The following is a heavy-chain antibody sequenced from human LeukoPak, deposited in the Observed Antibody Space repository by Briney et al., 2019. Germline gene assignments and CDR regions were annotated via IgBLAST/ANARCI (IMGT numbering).Heavy chain of an antibody. V-gene: IGHV3-20*04. CDR2: INWNGDST. Sequence: GGSLRLSCAASGFAFDDHGMSWVRQAPGKGLEWVSGINWNGDSTGYADSVKGRFTISRDNAKNSLYLRMNSLRAEDTALYYCARDDCSGGSCLTTPYFDYWGQGTLVTVSS. J-gene: IGHJ4*02. CDR1: GFAFDDHG. D-gene: IGHD2-15*01. CDR3: ARDDCSGGSCLTTPYFDY.